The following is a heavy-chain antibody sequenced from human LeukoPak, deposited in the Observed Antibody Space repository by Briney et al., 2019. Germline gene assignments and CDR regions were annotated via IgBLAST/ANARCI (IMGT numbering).Heavy chain of an antibody. CDR2: IYPGDSDT. Sequence: GESPKISCEGSGYSFNSYWIGWVRQMPGKGLEWRGIIYPGDSDTRYSPSFQGQVTISADKSISTAYLQWSSLKASDTAIYYCARRGVTLNRYFDLWGRGTLGTVSS. V-gene: IGHV5-51*01. CDR1: GYSFNSYW. D-gene: IGHD2-21*02. CDR3: ARRGVTLNRYFDL. J-gene: IGHJ2*01.